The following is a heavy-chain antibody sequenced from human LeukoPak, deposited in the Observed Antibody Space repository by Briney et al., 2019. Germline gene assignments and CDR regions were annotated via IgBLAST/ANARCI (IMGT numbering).Heavy chain of an antibody. D-gene: IGHD3-10*01. CDR3: ARLLWPIGWLDP. CDR1: GYTFTSYG. J-gene: IGHJ5*02. CDR2: ISAYNGNT. V-gene: IGHV1-18*01. Sequence: ASVKVSCKASGYTFTSYGISWVRQAPGQGLEWMGWISAYNGNTNYAQKLQSRVTMTTDTSTSTAYMELRSLRSDDTAVYYCARLLWPIGWLDPWGQGTLVTVSS.